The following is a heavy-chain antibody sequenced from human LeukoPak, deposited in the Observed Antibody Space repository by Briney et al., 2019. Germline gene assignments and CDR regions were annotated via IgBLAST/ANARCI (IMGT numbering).Heavy chain of an antibody. CDR1: GISLSNYG. D-gene: IGHD4-17*01. Sequence: GGSLRLSCAVSGISLSNYGMSWVRQAPGKGLEWVAGISGSGGGTNYADSVKGRFTISRDNSKDTLYLQMNSLRDEDTAVYYCAKRPSDYGDYVTYFDYWGQGTLVTVSS. CDR3: AKRPSDYGDYVTYFDY. J-gene: IGHJ4*02. CDR2: ISGSGGGT. V-gene: IGHV3-23*01.